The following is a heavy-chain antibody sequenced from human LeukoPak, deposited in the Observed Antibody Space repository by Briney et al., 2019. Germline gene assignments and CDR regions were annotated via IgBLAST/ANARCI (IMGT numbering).Heavy chain of an antibody. Sequence: GGSLRLSCAASGFTFSSYSMNWVRQAPGKGLEWVSSISSSSSYIYYADSVKGRFTISRDNAKNSLYLQMNSQRAEDTAVYYCARDPATFGWIDIWGQGTMVTVSS. J-gene: IGHJ3*02. CDR2: ISSSSSYI. D-gene: IGHD3-16*01. CDR1: GFTFSSYS. V-gene: IGHV3-21*01. CDR3: ARDPATFGWIDI.